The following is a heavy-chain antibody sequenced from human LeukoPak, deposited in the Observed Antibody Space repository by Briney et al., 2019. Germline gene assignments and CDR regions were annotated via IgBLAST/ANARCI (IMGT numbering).Heavy chain of an antibody. Sequence: GGSLRLSRAASGFTFSSYAMHWVRQAPGKGLEWVAVISYDGSNKYYADSVKGRFTISRDNSKNTLYLQMNSLRAEDTAVYYCARYEVVGYNSHYYYGMDVWGQGTTVTVSS. D-gene: IGHD5-24*01. CDR3: ARYEVVGYNSHYYYGMDV. V-gene: IGHV3-30*04. J-gene: IGHJ6*02. CDR2: ISYDGSNK. CDR1: GFTFSSYA.